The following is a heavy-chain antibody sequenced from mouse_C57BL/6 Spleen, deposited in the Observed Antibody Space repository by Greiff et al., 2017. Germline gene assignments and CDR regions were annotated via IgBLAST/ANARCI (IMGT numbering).Heavy chain of an antibody. CDR2: IDTENGDT. D-gene: IGHD2-3*01. Sequence: EVQLQQSGAELVRPGASVKLSCTASGFNIKDDYMHWVKQRPEQGLEWIGWIDTENGDTEYASKFQGKATITADTSSNTAYLQLSSLTSEDTAVYYCTTIYDGYYKGLDYWGQGTSVTVSS. J-gene: IGHJ4*01. V-gene: IGHV14-4*01. CDR3: TTIYDGYYKGLDY. CDR1: GFNIKDDY.